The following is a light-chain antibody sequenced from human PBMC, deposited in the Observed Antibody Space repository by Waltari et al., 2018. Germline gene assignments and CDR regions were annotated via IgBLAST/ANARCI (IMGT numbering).Light chain of an antibody. CDR1: QSLLHSNGKNS. J-gene: IGKJ3*01. CDR2: MGS. V-gene: IGKV2-28*01. Sequence: DIVMTQSPLSLPVTPGESASFSCRSSQSLLHSNGKNSLDWYVQKPGQSPQLLICMGSNRASGVPDRFSGSGSGTDFTLEISRVEPEDVGIYYCMQQLQTPRSFGPGTKVEIK. CDR3: MQQLQTPRS.